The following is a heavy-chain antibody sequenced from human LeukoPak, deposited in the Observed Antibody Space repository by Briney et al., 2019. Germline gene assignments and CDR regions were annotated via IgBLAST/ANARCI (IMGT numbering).Heavy chain of an antibody. D-gene: IGHD3-3*01. J-gene: IGHJ5*02. CDR1: GDSISSTNFY. Sequence: SETLSLTCTVSGDSISSTNFYWGWIRQPPGKGLEWIGSIYYSGSTYYNPSLKSRVTISVDTSKNQFSLKLSSVTAADTAVYYCARVGSSGYHRWFDPWGQGTLVTVSS. V-gene: IGHV4-39*01. CDR2: IYYSGST. CDR3: ARVGSSGYHRWFDP.